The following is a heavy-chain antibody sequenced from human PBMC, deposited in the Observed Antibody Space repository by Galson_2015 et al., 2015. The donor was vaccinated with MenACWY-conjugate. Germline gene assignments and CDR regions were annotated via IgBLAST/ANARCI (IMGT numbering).Heavy chain of an antibody. CDR3: ARVPLIGVVATGF. J-gene: IGHJ4*02. V-gene: IGHV3-48*04. D-gene: IGHD3-3*01. CDR2: ISSGSSTI. Sequence: SLRLSCAASGFTFSSYSMNWVRQAPGKGLEWVSYISSGSSTIYYADSVKGRFITSRDNAKNSLYLQMNSLRAEDTAVYYCARVPLIGVVATGFWGQGTLVTVSS. CDR1: GFTFSSYS.